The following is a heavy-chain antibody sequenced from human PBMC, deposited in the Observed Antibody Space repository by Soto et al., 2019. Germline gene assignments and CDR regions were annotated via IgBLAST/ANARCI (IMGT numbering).Heavy chain of an antibody. J-gene: IGHJ4*02. D-gene: IGHD4-17*01. V-gene: IGHV3-7*01. CDR3: ARTRPGTTLDY. Sequence: EVQLVESGGGLVQPGGSLRLSCAASGFTFSIYWMSWVRQAPGRGLEWVASIKEDGSEKYYVDSVRGRFLISRDNAKNSLYVQMNSLRAEDTAVYYCARTRPGTTLDYWGQGTLATVSS. CDR1: GFTFSIYW. CDR2: IKEDGSEK.